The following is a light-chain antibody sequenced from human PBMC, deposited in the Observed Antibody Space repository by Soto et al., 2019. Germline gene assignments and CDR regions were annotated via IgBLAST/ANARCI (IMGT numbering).Light chain of an antibody. V-gene: IGKV1-5*01. CDR1: QSITTW. J-gene: IGKJ1*01. Sequence: DIQMTQSPSTLSASVGDRVTITCRASQSITTWLAWYQQKPGKAPKLLIYDASKLEIGVPSRFSGSVSGTEFTLSISSLQPDYFASYYCQQYSSYWTFGQGNKVDIK. CDR3: QQYSSYWT. CDR2: DAS.